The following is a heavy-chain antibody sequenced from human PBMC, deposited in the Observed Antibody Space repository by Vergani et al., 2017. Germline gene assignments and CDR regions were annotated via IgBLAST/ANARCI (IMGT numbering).Heavy chain of an antibody. J-gene: IGHJ4*02. CDR1: GFIFSDYW. CDR2: IHLDGSAE. Sequence: EVQLVESGGALVQPGGSLRLSCIGSGFIFSDYWMSWVRQAPGKGLEFVANIHLDGSAENYVDSVKGRFTISRDNAKNSMILQMNNLRAEVTAIYYCARDIPGGLSDFDYWGQGTLVTVSS. D-gene: IGHD2/OR15-2a*01. CDR3: ARDIPGGLSDFDY. V-gene: IGHV3-7*01.